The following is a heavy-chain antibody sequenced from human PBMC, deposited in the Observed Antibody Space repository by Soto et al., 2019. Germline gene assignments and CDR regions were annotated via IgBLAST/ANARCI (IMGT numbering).Heavy chain of an antibody. J-gene: IGHJ5*02. Sequence: QVQLVQSGAEVKKPGSSVKVSCKASGGTFSSYAISWVRQAPGQGLEWMGGIIPIFGTGNYAQKFQGRVTITADESTSTAYMELSSLRSEDTAMYYCARVAAYCGGDCYYNWFDPWGQGTLVTVSS. CDR2: IIPIFGTG. V-gene: IGHV1-69*12. CDR1: GGTFSSYA. D-gene: IGHD2-21*02. CDR3: ARVAAYCGGDCYYNWFDP.